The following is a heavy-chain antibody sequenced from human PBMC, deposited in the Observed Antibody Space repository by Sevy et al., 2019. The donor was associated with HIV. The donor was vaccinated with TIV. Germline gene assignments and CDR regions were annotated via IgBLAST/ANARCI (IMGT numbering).Heavy chain of an antibody. CDR2: ISWNSGSI. J-gene: IGHJ4*02. Sequence: GGSLRLSCAASGFTFDDYAMHWVRQAPGKGLEWVSGISWNSGSIGYADSVKGRFTISRDNAKNSLYLQMNSLRAEDTALYYCAKDNCGGDCYSYPDYWGQGTLVTVSS. CDR3: AKDNCGGDCYSYPDY. D-gene: IGHD2-21*02. CDR1: GFTFDDYA. V-gene: IGHV3-9*01.